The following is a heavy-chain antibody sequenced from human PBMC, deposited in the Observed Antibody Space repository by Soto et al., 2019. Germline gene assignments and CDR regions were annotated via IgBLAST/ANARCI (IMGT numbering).Heavy chain of an antibody. CDR1: GFTFSSYA. V-gene: IGHV3-23*01. CDR3: ARDFGSEVVVVLDY. Sequence: GGSLRLSCAASGFTFSSYAMSWVRQAPGKGLEWVAAISGSGSSTYYADSVKGRFTISRDNSKNTLYLQMNSLRAEDTAVYYCARDFGSEVVVVLDYWGQGTLVTVSS. D-gene: IGHD3-22*01. J-gene: IGHJ4*02. CDR2: ISGSGSST.